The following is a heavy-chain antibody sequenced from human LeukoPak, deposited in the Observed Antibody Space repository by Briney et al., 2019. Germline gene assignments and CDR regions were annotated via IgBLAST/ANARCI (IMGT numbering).Heavy chain of an antibody. CDR1: GYTFTSYD. Sequence: AASVKVSCKASGYTFTSYDINWVRQATGQGLEWMGWMNPNSGNTGYAQKFQGRVTITRNTSISTAYMELSSLRSEDTAVYYCARGYSSSWWGSDAFDIWGQGTMVTVSS. CDR3: ARGYSSSWWGSDAFDI. CDR2: MNPNSGNT. D-gene: IGHD6-13*01. V-gene: IGHV1-8*03. J-gene: IGHJ3*02.